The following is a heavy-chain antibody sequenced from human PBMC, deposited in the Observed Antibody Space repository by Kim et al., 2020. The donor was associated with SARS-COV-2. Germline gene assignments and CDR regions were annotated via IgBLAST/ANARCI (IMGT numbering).Heavy chain of an antibody. J-gene: IGHJ3*01. D-gene: IGHD6-19*01. Sequence: GGSLRLSCAASGFSFSSYTMNWVRQAPGKGLEWVSFISGSSTTIDYVESVKGRFTIFRDNAENSLYLQMNSLRDEDTAVYYSARALRGSSGWYGDAFDVWGQGTMVTVPS. CDR2: ISGSSTTI. CDR3: ARALRGSSGWYGDAFDV. CDR1: GFSFSSYT. V-gene: IGHV3-48*02.